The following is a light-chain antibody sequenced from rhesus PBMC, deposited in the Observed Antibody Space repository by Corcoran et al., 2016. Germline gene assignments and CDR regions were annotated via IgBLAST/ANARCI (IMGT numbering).Light chain of an antibody. V-gene: IGKV1-74*01. CDR2: KAS. CDR3: QHGYGTPYS. CDR1: ENVNNY. J-gene: IGKJ2*01. Sequence: DIQMTQSPSSLSASVGDRVTITCRASENVNNYLNWYQQKPGKAPKLLIYKASTLQSGVPSRFSGSGSWTYYTFTISSLQPEDVATYYCQHGYGTPYSFGQGTKVESK.